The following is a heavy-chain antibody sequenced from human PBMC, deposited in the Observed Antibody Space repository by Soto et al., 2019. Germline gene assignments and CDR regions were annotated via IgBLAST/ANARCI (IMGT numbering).Heavy chain of an antibody. Sequence: GSLRLDCAASGFSVSRYSMNWVRQAPGKGLEWLSYIDTRSDTIYYAESVKGRFIISRDNAKNSLYLQMNSLRDEDTAVYYCARGGVATIFGDSWGQGTLVTVSS. J-gene: IGHJ4*02. CDR1: GFSVSRYS. CDR3: ARGGVATIFGDS. V-gene: IGHV3-48*02. CDR2: IDTRSDTI. D-gene: IGHD5-12*01.